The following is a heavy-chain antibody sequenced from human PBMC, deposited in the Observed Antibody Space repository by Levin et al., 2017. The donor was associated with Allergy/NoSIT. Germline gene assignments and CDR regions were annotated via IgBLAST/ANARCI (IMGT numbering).Heavy chain of an antibody. CDR1: GFSLSTRGVG. J-gene: IGHJ3*01. D-gene: IGHD3-22*01. CDR3: AHIPYITIISTGGDAFDV. CDR2: IYWDDGK. Sequence: ESGPTLVKPTQTLTLTCTFSGFSLSTRGVGVGWIRQPPGKALEWLALIYWDDGKRYSPSLKRRLSITKDTSKNQVVLTLTNMDPVDTATYYCAHIPYITIISTGGDAFDVWGQGTMVTVSS. V-gene: IGHV2-5*02.